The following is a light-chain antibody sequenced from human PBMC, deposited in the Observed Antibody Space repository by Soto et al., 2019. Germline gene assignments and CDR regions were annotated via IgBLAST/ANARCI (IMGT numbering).Light chain of an antibody. CDR1: SGYSDYK. Sequence: QSVLTQPPSASASLGASVTLTCTLSSGYSDYKVDGFQQRPGKGPRFVMRVGAGGIVGFKGDGIPDRFSVLGSDLNRYLTIKNIQEEDESDYHCGSEHGSGSNFVILFGGGTKRTVL. CDR2: VGAGGIVG. J-gene: IGLJ2*01. V-gene: IGLV9-49*01. CDR3: GSEHGSGSNFVIL.